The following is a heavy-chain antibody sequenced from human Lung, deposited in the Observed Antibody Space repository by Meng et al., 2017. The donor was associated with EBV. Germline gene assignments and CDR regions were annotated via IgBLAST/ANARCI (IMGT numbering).Heavy chain of an antibody. V-gene: IGHV7-4-1*02. Sequence: VQGWQSGAEVKRPGASVKVSCKASGYTFTRYPMNWVRQAPGQGLEWMGWINTNTGNPTYAQGFTGRFVFSLDTSFRTAYLQISSLKAEDTAVYYCARVAPSGYRYFDYWGQGTLVTVSS. J-gene: IGHJ4*02. D-gene: IGHD3-3*01. CDR3: ARVAPSGYRYFDY. CDR2: INTNTGNP. CDR1: GYTFTRYP.